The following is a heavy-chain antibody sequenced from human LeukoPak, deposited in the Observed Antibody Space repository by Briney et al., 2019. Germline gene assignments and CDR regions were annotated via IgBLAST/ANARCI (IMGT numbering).Heavy chain of an antibody. CDR3: ARVQVLRYFDWLLRRRWFDY. CDR1: GGSFSGYY. D-gene: IGHD3-9*01. CDR2: INHSGST. J-gene: IGHJ4*02. V-gene: IGHV4-34*01. Sequence: SETLSLTCAVYGGSFSGYYWSWIRQPPGKGLEWIGEINHSGSTNYNPSLKSRVTISVDTSKNQFSLKLSSVTAADTAVYYCARVQVLRYFDWLLRRRWFDYWGQGTLVTVSS.